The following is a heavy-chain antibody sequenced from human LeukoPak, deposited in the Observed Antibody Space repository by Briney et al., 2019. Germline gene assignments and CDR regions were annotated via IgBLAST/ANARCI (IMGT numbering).Heavy chain of an antibody. CDR1: GFTFSSYS. J-gene: IGHJ6*02. CDR3: AREWYYDFWSGHNPPYYCGMDV. D-gene: IGHD3-3*01. CDR2: ITSGSSYI. V-gene: IGHV3-21*01. Sequence: GGSLRLSCAASGFTFSSYSLNWVRQAPGKGLEWVSSITSGSSYIKYADSVKGRFTISRDNAKNSVYLQMNSLRAEDTAVYYCAREWYYDFWSGHNPPYYCGMDVWGQGTTVTVSS.